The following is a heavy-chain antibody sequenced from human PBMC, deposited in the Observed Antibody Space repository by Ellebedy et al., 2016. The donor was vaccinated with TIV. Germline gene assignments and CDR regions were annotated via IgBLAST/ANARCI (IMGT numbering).Heavy chain of an antibody. Sequence: PGGSLRLSCAASGFTFSSYAMSWVRQAPGKGLEWVSTISNTGSRTYYADSVEGRFTISRDDAKNSLSLHMNSLRAEDTAVYYCARTRGYNYGYSDYWGQGTLVTASS. D-gene: IGHD5-18*01. J-gene: IGHJ4*02. CDR3: ARTRGYNYGYSDY. CDR1: GFTFSSYA. V-gene: IGHV3-23*01. CDR2: ISNTGSRT.